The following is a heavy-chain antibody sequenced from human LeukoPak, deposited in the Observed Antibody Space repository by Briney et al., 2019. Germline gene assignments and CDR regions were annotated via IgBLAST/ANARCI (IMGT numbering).Heavy chain of an antibody. V-gene: IGHV3-23*01. CDR2: ISGSGGST. D-gene: IGHD3-3*01. Sequence: PGGSLRLSCAASGFTFSSYAMSWVRQAPGKWLEWVSAISGSGGSTYYADSVKGRFTISRDNSKNTLYLQMNSLRAEDTDVYYCTIFGVVTNNWFDPWGQGTLVTVSS. J-gene: IGHJ5*02. CDR3: TIFGVVTNNWFDP. CDR1: GFTFSSYA.